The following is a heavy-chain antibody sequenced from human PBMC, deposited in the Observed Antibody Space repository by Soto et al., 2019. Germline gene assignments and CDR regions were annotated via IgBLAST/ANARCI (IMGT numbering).Heavy chain of an antibody. CDR1: GASISSGDYY. Sequence: PSETLSLTCTVSGASISSGDYYWSWIRQPPGKSLEWIGYIYYSGSTYYNPSLKSRVTISVDTSKNQFSLKLSSVTAADTAVYYCARALVVVAATHFDYWGQGTLVTVSS. CDR3: ARALVVVAATHFDY. CDR2: IYYSGST. D-gene: IGHD2-15*01. V-gene: IGHV4-30-4*01. J-gene: IGHJ4*02.